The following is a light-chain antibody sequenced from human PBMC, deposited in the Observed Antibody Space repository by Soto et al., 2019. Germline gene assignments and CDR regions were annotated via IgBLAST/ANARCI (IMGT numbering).Light chain of an antibody. CDR1: QSVSSSY. Sequence: EIVLPQSPGTLSLSPGERATLSCRSRQSVSSSYLAWYQQKPGQATRLLIYGASSRATGIPDRFSGSGSGTDFTLTISRLEPEDFAVYYCQQYGSSPVTFGQGTMVESK. V-gene: IGKV3-20*01. CDR3: QQYGSSPVT. J-gene: IGKJ1*01. CDR2: GAS.